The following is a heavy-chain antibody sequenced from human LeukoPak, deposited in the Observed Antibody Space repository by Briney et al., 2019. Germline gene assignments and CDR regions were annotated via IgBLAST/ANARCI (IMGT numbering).Heavy chain of an antibody. J-gene: IGHJ4*02. V-gene: IGHV3-33*08. Sequence: GGSLRLSCAASGFTFSTYTMNWVRQAPGKGLEWVAVIWYDGSNKYYADSVKGRFTISRDNSKNTLYLQMNSLRAGDTAVYYCAGGELLYYFDYWGQGTLVTVSS. CDR1: GFTFSTYT. CDR3: AGGELLYYFDY. CDR2: IWYDGSNK. D-gene: IGHD1-26*01.